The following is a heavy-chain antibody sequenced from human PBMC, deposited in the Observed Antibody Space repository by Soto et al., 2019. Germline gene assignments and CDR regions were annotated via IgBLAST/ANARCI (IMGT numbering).Heavy chain of an antibody. Sequence: SVKVSCKASGGTFSSYAISWVRQAPGQGLEWMGGIIPIFGTANYAQKFQGRVTITADKSTSTAYMELSSLRSEDTAVYYCAGEPKLVPNWFDPWGQGNLVTVSS. V-gene: IGHV1-69*06. CDR3: AGEPKLVPNWFDP. D-gene: IGHD6-13*01. J-gene: IGHJ5*02. CDR2: IIPIFGTA. CDR1: GGTFSSYA.